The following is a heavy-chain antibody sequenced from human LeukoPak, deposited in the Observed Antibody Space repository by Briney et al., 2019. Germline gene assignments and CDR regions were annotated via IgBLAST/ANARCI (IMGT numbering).Heavy chain of an antibody. CDR2: IIPIFGTA. D-gene: IGHD1-26*01. CDR3: ARDLTSGSYFWFDP. CDR1: GGTFSSYA. V-gene: IGHV1-69*05. J-gene: IGHJ5*02. Sequence: SVKVSCKASGGTFSSYAISCVRQAPGQGLEWMGGIIPIFGTANYAQKFQGRVTITTDESTSTAYMELSSLRSEDTAVYYCARDLTSGSYFWFDPWGQGTLVTVSS.